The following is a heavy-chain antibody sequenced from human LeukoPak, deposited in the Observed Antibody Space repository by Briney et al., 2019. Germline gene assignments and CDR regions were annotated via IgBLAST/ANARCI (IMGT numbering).Heavy chain of an antibody. V-gene: IGHV1-2*02. CDR3: ARLSIAVAGPGPP. CDR2: INPNSGGT. D-gene: IGHD6-19*01. J-gene: IGHJ5*02. Sequence: ASVKVSCKASGYTFTSYGISWVRQAPGQGLEWMGWINPNSGGTNYAQKFQGRVTMTRDTSISTAYMELSRLRSDDTAVYYCARLSIAVAGPGPPWGQGTLVTVSS. CDR1: GYTFTSYG.